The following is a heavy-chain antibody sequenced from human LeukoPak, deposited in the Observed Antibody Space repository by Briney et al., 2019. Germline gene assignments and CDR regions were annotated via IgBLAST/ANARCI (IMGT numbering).Heavy chain of an antibody. J-gene: IGHJ4*02. Sequence: GSLRLSCAASGFTFSSYWMSWVRQAPGKGLEWIGSIYHSGSTYYNPSLKSRVTISVDTSKNQFSQKLSSVTAADTAVYYCARDRLAGQQLDFDYWGQGTLVTVSS. CDR1: GFTFSSYW. V-gene: IGHV4-38-2*02. D-gene: IGHD6-13*01. CDR3: ARDRLAGQQLDFDY. CDR2: IYHSGST.